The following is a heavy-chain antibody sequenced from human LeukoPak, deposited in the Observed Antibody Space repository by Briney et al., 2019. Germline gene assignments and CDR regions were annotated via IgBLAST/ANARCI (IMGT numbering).Heavy chain of an antibody. CDR3: AKGSKAVVFTRDHYMDV. CDR1: EFSVGSNY. J-gene: IGHJ6*03. CDR2: IYSGGST. V-gene: IGHV3-66*01. Sequence: GGSLRLSCAASEFSVGSNYMTWVRQAPGKGLEWVSLIYSGGSTYYADSVKGRFTISRDNSKNTLYLQMNSLRAEDTAVYYCAKGSKAVVFTRDHYMDVWGKGTTVTFSS. D-gene: IGHD3-22*01.